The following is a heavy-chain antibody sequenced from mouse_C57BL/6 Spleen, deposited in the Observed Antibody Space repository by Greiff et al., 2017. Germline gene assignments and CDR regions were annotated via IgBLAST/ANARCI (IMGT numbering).Heavy chain of an antibody. V-gene: IGHV5-4*01. CDR2: ISDGGSYT. CDR1: GFTFSSYA. CDR3: ARPITTVVAYYFDY. D-gene: IGHD1-1*01. Sequence: EVQLVESGGGLVKPGGSLKLSCAASGFTFSSYAMSWVRQTPEKKLEWVATISDGGSYTYYPDNVKGRFTISRDNAKNNLYLQMSHLKSEDTAMYYCARPITTVVAYYFDYWGQGTTLTVSS. J-gene: IGHJ2*01.